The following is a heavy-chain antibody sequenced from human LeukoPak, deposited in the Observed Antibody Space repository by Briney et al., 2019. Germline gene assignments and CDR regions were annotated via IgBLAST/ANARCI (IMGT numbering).Heavy chain of an antibody. CDR3: ARVSSTLPRVRPNNYYYYMDV. V-gene: IGHV4-34*01. Sequence: SETLSLTCAVYGGSFSGYYWSWIRQPPVKGLEWVGEINHSGSTNYNPSLKSRVTISVDTSKNQFSLKLSSVTAADTAVYYCARVSSTLPRVRPNNYYYYMDVWGKGTTVTVSS. J-gene: IGHJ6*03. D-gene: IGHD3-10*01. CDR2: INHSGST. CDR1: GGSFSGYY.